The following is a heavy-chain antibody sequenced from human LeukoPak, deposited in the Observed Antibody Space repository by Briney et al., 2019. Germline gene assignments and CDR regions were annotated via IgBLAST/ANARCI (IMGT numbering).Heavy chain of an antibody. D-gene: IGHD5-12*01. CDR3: ATDLGGYSGYDFASFDY. V-gene: IGHV4-39*01. J-gene: IGHJ4*02. Sequence: SETLSLTCTVSGGSISSSSYYWGWIRQPPGKGLECIGSIHYSGSTYYNPSLKSRVTISVDTSKNQFSLRVSSVTAADTAVYYCATDLGGYSGYDFASFDYWGQGTLVTVSS. CDR2: IHYSGST. CDR1: GGSISSSSYY.